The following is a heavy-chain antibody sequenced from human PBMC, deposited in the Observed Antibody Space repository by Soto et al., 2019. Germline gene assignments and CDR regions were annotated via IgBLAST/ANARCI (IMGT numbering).Heavy chain of an antibody. D-gene: IGHD2-2*01. CDR1: GFTFSSYS. CDR2: ISSSSSTI. J-gene: IGHJ3*02. V-gene: IGHV3-48*01. Sequence: GGSLRLSCAASGFTFSSYSMNWVRQAPGKGLEWVSYISSSSSTIYYADSVKGRFTISRDNAKNSLYLQMNSLRAEDTAVYYYARNSIWEYCSSTSCPRAFDIWGQGTMVTVSS. CDR3: ARNSIWEYCSSTSCPRAFDI.